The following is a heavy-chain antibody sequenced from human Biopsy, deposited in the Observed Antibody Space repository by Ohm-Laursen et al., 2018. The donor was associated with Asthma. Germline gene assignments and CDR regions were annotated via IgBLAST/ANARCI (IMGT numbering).Heavy chain of an antibody. CDR2: ISFDGSNK. J-gene: IGHJ4*02. CDR1: GFTFSNYV. Sequence: SLRLSCAASGFTFSNYVMSWVRQAPGKGLDWVAVISFDGSNKNYTDSVKGRFTISRDNSRNTLHLQMNSLRAEDTAVYYCAKDVFPGWELRRGPDYWGQGTLVTVSS. D-gene: IGHD1-26*01. CDR3: AKDVFPGWELRRGPDY. V-gene: IGHV3-30*18.